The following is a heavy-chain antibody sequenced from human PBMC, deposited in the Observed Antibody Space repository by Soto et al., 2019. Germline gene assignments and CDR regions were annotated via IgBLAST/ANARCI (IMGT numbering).Heavy chain of an antibody. CDR2: IIPIFGTA. CDR1: GGTFSSYA. V-gene: IGHV1-69*13. J-gene: IGHJ5*02. D-gene: IGHD3-9*01. Sequence: ASVKVSCKASGGTFSSYAISWVRQAPGQGLEWMGGIIPIFGTANYAQKFQGRVTITADESTSTAYMGLSSLRSEDTAVYYCARGLRYFDWSPNWFDPWGQGTLVTVSP. CDR3: ARGLRYFDWSPNWFDP.